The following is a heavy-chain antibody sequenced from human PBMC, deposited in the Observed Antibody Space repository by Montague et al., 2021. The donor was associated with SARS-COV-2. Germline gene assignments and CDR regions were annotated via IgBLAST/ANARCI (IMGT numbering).Heavy chain of an antibody. CDR2: VDYSGNT. D-gene: IGHD5-18*01. CDR3: ARREYSYGWGD. CDR1: GGPISGSSDY. V-gene: IGHV4-39*01. J-gene: IGHJ4*02. Sequence: SETLSLTCTVTGGPISGSSDYWGWIHQSTGKGLEWIASVDYSGNTYYSPSLKSRLTIYVDTSKNQFSLKLNSVTAADTALYYCARREYSYGWGDWGQGTLVTVSS.